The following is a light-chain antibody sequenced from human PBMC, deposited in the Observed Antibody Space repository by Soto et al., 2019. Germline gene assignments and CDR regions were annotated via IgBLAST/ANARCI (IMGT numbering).Light chain of an antibody. CDR3: HSRA. CDR1: PTISRR. J-gene: IGKJ5*01. V-gene: IGKV1-5*01. CDR2: DAS. Sequence: DIQLTQTPSTLSASVGDEVTITCRAMPTISRRLAWYQPKPGRAPKLLIYDASTLETGVPSRFSGSGSETEFTLTISRLQPADFATYFCHSRAFGQGTRLEI.